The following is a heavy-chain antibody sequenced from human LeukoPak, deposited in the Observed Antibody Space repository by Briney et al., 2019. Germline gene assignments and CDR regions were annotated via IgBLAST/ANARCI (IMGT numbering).Heavy chain of an antibody. V-gene: IGHV3-7*01. D-gene: IGHD2-2*01. CDR3: ARDSWASTSFYY. Sequence: RGSLRLSCAAFGFTFSSYWMSWVRQAPGKGLEWVANIKQDGSEKYYVDSVKGRFTISRDNAKNSLYLQMNSLRAEDTAVYYCARDSWASTSFYYWGQGTLVTVSS. CDR1: GFTFSSYW. J-gene: IGHJ4*02. CDR2: IKQDGSEK.